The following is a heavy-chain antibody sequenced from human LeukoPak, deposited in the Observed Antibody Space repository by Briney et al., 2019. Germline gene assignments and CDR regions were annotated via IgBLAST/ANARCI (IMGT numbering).Heavy chain of an antibody. Sequence: PSETLSLTCTVSGGSISSYYWSWIRQPPGKGLEWIGYIYYSGSTNYNPSLKSRVTISVDTSKNQFSLKLSSVTAADTAVCYCARARWLQFGRAYYFDYWGQGTLVTVSS. CDR1: GGSISSYY. V-gene: IGHV4-59*01. CDR2: IYYSGST. J-gene: IGHJ4*02. CDR3: ARARWLQFGRAYYFDY. D-gene: IGHD5-24*01.